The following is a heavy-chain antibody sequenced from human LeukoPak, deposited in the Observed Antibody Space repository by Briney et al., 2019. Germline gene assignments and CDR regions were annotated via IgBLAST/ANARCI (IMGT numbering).Heavy chain of an antibody. CDR2: IDYSGST. J-gene: IGHJ4*02. CDR3: ARGFLSSEPRRYDSSGYPLDY. Sequence: ETLSLTCTVSGGSISSTRYFWGWIRQPPGKGLDWIGSIDYSGSTYYNPSLKSRVTISVDTSKNQFSLKLSSVTAADTAVYYCARGFLSSEPRRYDSSGYPLDYWGQGTLVTVSS. CDR1: GGSISSTRYF. V-gene: IGHV4-39*07. D-gene: IGHD3-22*01.